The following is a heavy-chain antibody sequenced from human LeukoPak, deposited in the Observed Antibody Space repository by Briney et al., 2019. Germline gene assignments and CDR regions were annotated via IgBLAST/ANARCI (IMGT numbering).Heavy chain of an antibody. Sequence: GSLRLSCAASGFIFSSYSMNWVRQAPGKGLEWVSSISSSSSYIYYADSVKGRFTISRDNAKNSLYLQMNSLRAEDTAVYYCARALYSGGWYPDYWGQGTLVTVSS. V-gene: IGHV3-21*01. CDR3: ARALYSGGWYPDY. J-gene: IGHJ4*02. CDR2: ISSSSSYI. D-gene: IGHD6-19*01. CDR1: GFIFSSYS.